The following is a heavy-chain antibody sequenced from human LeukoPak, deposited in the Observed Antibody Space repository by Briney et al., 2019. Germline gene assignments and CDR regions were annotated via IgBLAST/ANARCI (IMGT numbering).Heavy chain of an antibody. CDR1: GFILSRYN. CDR3: ARERGYTYGYADY. D-gene: IGHD5-18*01. V-gene: IGHV3-21*04. J-gene: IGHJ4*02. Sequence: GGSLRLSCAPSGFILSRYNMNWVRQAPGKGLEWVSSISSSTNSIYYADSVKGRFTISRDNAKNSLYLQMNSRRAEDTAFYYCARERGYTYGYADYWGQGTLVTVSS. CDR2: ISSSTNSI.